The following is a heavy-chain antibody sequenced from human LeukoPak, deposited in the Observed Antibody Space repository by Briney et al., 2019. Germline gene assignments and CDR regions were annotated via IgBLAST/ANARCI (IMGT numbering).Heavy chain of an antibody. Sequence: PGGSLRLSCAASGFTFSSYAKSWVRQPPGKGLEWGSAISGSGGSTYYADSVKRRLTISRDKSNNTLYLQMNRLRAADTAVYFCAKDASSDYGDYFDYWGQGTLVTASS. J-gene: IGHJ4*02. V-gene: IGHV3-23*01. CDR3: AKDASSDYGDYFDY. CDR1: GFTFSSYA. D-gene: IGHD4-17*01. CDR2: ISGSGGST.